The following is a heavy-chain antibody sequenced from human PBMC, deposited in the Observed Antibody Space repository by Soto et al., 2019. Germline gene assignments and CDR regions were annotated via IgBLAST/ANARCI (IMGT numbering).Heavy chain of an antibody. J-gene: IGHJ6*02. D-gene: IGHD1-7*01. CDR2: ISAYNGNT. CDR3: ARAIIEGQLELHANYYYGMDV. Sequence: GASVKVSCKASGYTFTSYGICWVRQAPGQGLEWMGWISAYNGNTNYAQKLQGRVTMTTDTSTSTAYMELRSLRSDDTAVYYCARAIIEGQLELHANYYYGMDVWGQGTTVTVSS. CDR1: GYTFTSYG. V-gene: IGHV1-18*01.